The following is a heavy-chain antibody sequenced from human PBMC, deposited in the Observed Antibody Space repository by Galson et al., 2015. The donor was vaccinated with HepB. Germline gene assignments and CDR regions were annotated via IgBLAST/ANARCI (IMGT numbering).Heavy chain of an antibody. J-gene: IGHJ4*02. Sequence: SLRLSCAASGFTFSSYSMNWVRQAPGKGLEWVSSISGYGTHIYYADSMRGRFTISRDNAKNSLYLQTNSLRAEDTAVYYCARASDHDSGSYYNVPDYWGQGTLVTVSS. V-gene: IGHV3-21*01. CDR3: ARASDHDSGSYYNVPDY. D-gene: IGHD3-10*01. CDR2: ISGYGTHI. CDR1: GFTFSSYS.